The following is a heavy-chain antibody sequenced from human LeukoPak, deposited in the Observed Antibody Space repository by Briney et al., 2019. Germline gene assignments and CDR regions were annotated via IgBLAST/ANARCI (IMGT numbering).Heavy chain of an antibody. CDR2: IIPIFGTA. CDR1: GGTFSSYA. Sequence: GASVKVSCKASGGTFSSYAISWVRQASGQGLEWMGGIIPIFGTANYAQKFQGRVTITTDESTSTAYMELSSLRSEDTAVYYCARDSVVRGVNWFDPWGQGTLVTVSS. V-gene: IGHV1-69*05. D-gene: IGHD3-10*01. CDR3: ARDSVVRGVNWFDP. J-gene: IGHJ5*02.